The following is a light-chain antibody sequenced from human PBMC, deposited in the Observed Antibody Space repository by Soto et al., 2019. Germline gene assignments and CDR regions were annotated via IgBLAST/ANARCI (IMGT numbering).Light chain of an antibody. J-gene: IGKJ2*01. V-gene: IGKV1-5*03. CDR1: QTIGTW. Sequence: DIQLTQSPSTLSASVGDRVIITCRASQTIGTWPAWYQERPGKATRLLIYKASTLERGVPSRFSGSGSGTEFTLTISNLQPEDFATYYCHLYNTYSPTLGQGTKLEI. CDR2: KAS. CDR3: HLYNTYSPT.